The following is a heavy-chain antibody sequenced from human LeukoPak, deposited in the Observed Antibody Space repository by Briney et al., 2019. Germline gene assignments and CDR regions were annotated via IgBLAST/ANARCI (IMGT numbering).Heavy chain of an antibody. D-gene: IGHD1-26*01. Sequence: PSETLSLTCTVSGGSISSYYWSWIRQPPGRGLEWIGYIFYSGSTNYNPSLKSRVTISVDTSKNQFSLTLTSVTAADPAVYYCARQEEWEPAIDFWGQGTLVTVSS. J-gene: IGHJ4*02. CDR1: GGSISSYY. V-gene: IGHV4-59*08. CDR3: ARQEEWEPAIDF. CDR2: IFYSGST.